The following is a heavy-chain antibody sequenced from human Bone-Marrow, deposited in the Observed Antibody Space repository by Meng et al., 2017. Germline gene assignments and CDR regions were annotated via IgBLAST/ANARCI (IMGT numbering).Heavy chain of an antibody. CDR2: MNPNSGNT. CDR1: GYTFTSYD. Sequence: QVQLVQAGEEVKKPGAPVKVSCKASGYTFTSYDINWVRQASGQGLEWMGWMNPNSGNTGYAQKFQGRVTMTRNTSISTAYMELSSLRSEDTAVYYCARAPYSSKDWFDPWGQGTLVTVSS. V-gene: IGHV1-8*01. CDR3: ARAPYSSKDWFDP. J-gene: IGHJ5*02. D-gene: IGHD6-13*01.